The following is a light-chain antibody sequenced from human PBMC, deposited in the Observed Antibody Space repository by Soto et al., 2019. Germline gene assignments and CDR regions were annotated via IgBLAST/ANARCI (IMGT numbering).Light chain of an antibody. CDR1: ETISTF. J-gene: IGKJ5*01. CDR3: QQSYSTSPIT. V-gene: IGKV1-39*01. CDR2: AAS. Sequence: DIQMTQSPSSLSASVGDRVTMTCRASETISTFLNWYQHKPGKAPKLLIYAASRLQSGVPSRFSGSGSGTDFTLTINGLQPEDFASYCCQQSYSTSPITFGQGTRLEIK.